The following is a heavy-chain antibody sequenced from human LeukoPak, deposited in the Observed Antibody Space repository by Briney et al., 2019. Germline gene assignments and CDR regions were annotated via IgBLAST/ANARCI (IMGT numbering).Heavy chain of an antibody. J-gene: IGHJ4*02. V-gene: IGHV3-9*01. CDR3: AKKGEEGHFDY. CDR1: GFTFDDYA. Sequence: PGGSLRLSCAASGFTFDDYAMHWVRHASGKGLEWVSGISWNSGSIGYADSVKGRFTISRDNAKNSLYLQMNSLRAEDTALYYCAKKGEEGHFDYWGQGTLVTVSS. CDR2: ISWNSGSI.